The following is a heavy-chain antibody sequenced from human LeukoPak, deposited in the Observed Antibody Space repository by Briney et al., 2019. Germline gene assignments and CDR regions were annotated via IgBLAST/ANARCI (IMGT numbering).Heavy chain of an antibody. V-gene: IGHV4-59*01. CDR3: ARGRGYGRTFDY. J-gene: IGHJ4*02. CDR2: IYFSGTT. D-gene: IGHD5-18*01. CDR1: NSPISSYY. Sequence: SETLSLTCTVSNSPISSYYWSWIRQPPGKGLEWIGYIYFSGTTNYNPSLKSRVTVLVDMSKNQFSLKLRSVTAADTAVYYCARGRGYGRTFDYWGQGTLVTVSS.